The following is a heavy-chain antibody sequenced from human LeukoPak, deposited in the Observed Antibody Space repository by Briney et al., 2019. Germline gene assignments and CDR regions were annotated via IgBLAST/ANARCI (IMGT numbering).Heavy chain of an antibody. CDR1: GDSISSSSSY. Sequence: PSETLSLTCTVSGDSISSSSSYWGWIRQPPGKGLEWIGSIYYSGSNFDNPALKSRVTISVDTSKNQFSLKLSSVTAADTAVYYCARDPNMDVWGKGTTVTVSS. V-gene: IGHV4-39*07. CDR2: IYYSGSN. CDR3: ARDPNMDV. J-gene: IGHJ6*03.